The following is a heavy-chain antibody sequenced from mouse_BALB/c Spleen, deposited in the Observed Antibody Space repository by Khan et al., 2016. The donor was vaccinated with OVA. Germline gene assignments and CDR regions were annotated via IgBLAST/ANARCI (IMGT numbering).Heavy chain of an antibody. CDR2: MWIGGST. J-gene: IGHJ1*01. CDR3: ARNRDGGSYWYFDV. V-gene: IGHV2-6-4*01. CDR1: GFSLSRYS. D-gene: IGHD3-3*01. Sequence: QVQLKQSGPGLVAPSQSLSITCTVSGFSLSRYSVHWVRQPPGKGLEWLGIMWIGGSTDYNSALKSRLSISKDNSKSQVLLKMNSLQTDDTAMYYCARNRDGGSYWYFDVWGAGTMVTVSS.